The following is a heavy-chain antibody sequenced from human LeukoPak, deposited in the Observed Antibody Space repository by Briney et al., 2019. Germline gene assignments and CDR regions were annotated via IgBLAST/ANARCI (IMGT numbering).Heavy chain of an antibody. CDR1: GGSISGYY. Sequence: SETLSLTCTVSGGSISGYYWSWIRQPPGKGLEWIGYLYYSGSTNYNPSLKSRVTISVDTSKNQFSLKLSSVTAADTAVYYCARDRSPLRGDAFDIWGQGTMVTVSS. V-gene: IGHV4-59*01. J-gene: IGHJ3*02. CDR2: LYYSGST. CDR3: ARDRSPLRGDAFDI.